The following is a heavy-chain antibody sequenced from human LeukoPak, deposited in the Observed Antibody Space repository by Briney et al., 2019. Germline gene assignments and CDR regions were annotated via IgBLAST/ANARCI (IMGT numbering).Heavy chain of an antibody. CDR1: GGSISSSSYY. CDR2: INHSGST. D-gene: IGHD6-13*01. Sequence: SETLSLTCTVSGGSISSSSYYWSWIRQPPGKGLEWIGEINHSGSTNYNPSLKSRVTISVDTSKNQFSLKLSSVTAADTAVYYCARLIAAAPRRFDYWGQGTLVTVSS. CDR3: ARLIAAAPRRFDY. J-gene: IGHJ4*02. V-gene: IGHV4-39*07.